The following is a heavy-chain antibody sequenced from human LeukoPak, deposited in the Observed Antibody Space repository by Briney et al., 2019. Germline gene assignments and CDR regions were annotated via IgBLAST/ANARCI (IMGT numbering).Heavy chain of an antibody. Sequence: PGGSLRLSCAASGFTFSSYAMIWVRQAPGKGLEWVSVISGSGVSTYYADSVKGRFTISRDNSKNTLFLQMNGLRAEDTAVYYCAREVYGGIDYWGQGTLVTVSS. D-gene: IGHD4-23*01. V-gene: IGHV3-23*01. CDR1: GFTFSSYA. CDR2: ISGSGVST. J-gene: IGHJ4*02. CDR3: AREVYGGIDY.